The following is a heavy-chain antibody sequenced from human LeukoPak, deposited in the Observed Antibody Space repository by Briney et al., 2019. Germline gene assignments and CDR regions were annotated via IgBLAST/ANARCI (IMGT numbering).Heavy chain of an antibody. CDR1: GYTFTSYA. V-gene: IGHV1-3*01. CDR2: INAGNGNT. CDR3: ARDLRRFGELLAFDY. D-gene: IGHD3-10*01. Sequence: ASVKVSCKASGYTFTSYAMHWVRQAPGQRLEWMGWINAGNGNTKYSQKFQGRVTITRDTSASTAYMELSRLRSEDTAVYYCARDLRRFGELLAFDYWGQGTLVTVSS. J-gene: IGHJ4*02.